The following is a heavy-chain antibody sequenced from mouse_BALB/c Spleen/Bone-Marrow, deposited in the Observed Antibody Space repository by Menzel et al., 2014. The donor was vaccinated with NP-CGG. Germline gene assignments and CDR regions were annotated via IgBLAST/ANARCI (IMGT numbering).Heavy chain of an antibody. CDR2: IAPGSGST. CDR3: ARGIYYGNYVYAMDY. CDR1: GYTFTNYW. D-gene: IGHD2-1*01. Sequence: DLVKPGASVKLSCKASGYTFTNYWINWIKQRAGQGLEWIGRIAPGSGSTYYNEMFKGKATLTVDTSSSTAYIQLSSLSSEDSAVYFCARGIYYGNYVYAMDYWGQGTSVTVS. V-gene: IGHV1S41*01. J-gene: IGHJ4*01.